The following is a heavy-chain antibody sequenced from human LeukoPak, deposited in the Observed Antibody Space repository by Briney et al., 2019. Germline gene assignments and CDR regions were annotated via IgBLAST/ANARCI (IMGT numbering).Heavy chain of an antibody. J-gene: IGHJ4*02. CDR1: GDSISNYY. D-gene: IGHD2-21*01. Sequence: PSETLSLTCTVSGDSISNYYWSWIRQPPGKGLEWIGYIYHTGDPNQNPSLKGRVTVTLDTPKNQVSLKVTSVTAADTAVYYCARHAFASPLDIWGQGTVVTVSS. CDR2: IYHTGDP. CDR3: ARHAFASPLDI. V-gene: IGHV4-59*08.